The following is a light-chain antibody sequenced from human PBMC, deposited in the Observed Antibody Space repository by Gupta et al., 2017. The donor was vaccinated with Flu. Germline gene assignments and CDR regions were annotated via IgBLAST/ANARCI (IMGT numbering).Light chain of an antibody. CDR1: FGAVTTGHY. CDR3: LIYDNSVWV. Sequence: QTVVTQEPSLTVSPGGTVTLTCASSFGAVTTGHYPSWFQQRPGQAPRTMIYTTTKRHSWTPARFSGSLLGGKAALTLSGVQAEDEDDYYCLIYDNSVWVFGGGTKLTVL. J-gene: IGLJ3*02. V-gene: IGLV7-43*01. CDR2: TTT.